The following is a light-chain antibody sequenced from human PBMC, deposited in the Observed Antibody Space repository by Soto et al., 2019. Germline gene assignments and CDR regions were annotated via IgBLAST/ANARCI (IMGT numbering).Light chain of an antibody. CDR2: DAS. CDR3: QQRRT. CDR1: QTVSSY. J-gene: IGKJ5*01. V-gene: IGKV3-11*01. Sequence: EIGLTQSPATLSLSPGERATLSCRASQTVSSYLAWYQQKPGQAPRLLVYDASDRATGIPARFSGSGSGTDFTLTLSSLEPEDFAVYYCQQRRTFGQGTRLEIK.